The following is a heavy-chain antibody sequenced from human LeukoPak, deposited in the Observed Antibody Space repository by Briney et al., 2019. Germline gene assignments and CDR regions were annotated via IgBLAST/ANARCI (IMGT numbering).Heavy chain of an antibody. Sequence: SETLSLTCTVSGGSISSYYWSWIRQPPGKGLEWIGCIYYSGYTNYKSSLKSRVTISVDTSKTQFSLKLSSVTAADTAVYYCARLFVDYDILTGYPTLYYYMDVWGKGTTVTISS. CDR3: ARLFVDYDILTGYPTLYYYMDV. D-gene: IGHD3-9*01. CDR1: GGSISSYY. V-gene: IGHV4-59*01. J-gene: IGHJ6*03. CDR2: IYYSGYT.